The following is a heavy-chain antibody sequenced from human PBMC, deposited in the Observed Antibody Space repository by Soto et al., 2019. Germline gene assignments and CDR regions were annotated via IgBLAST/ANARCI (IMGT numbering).Heavy chain of an antibody. D-gene: IGHD4-17*01. CDR1: GFTFSSYG. CDR3: ASATTPTEY. V-gene: IGHV3-23*01. CDR2: ISASGNSA. Sequence: ELELLESGGGLVQPGGSLRLSCAASGFTFSSYGMVWVRQTPAKGLEWVATISASGNSADYLDSVKGRFTIARDNSRNILFLQLNSLRADDTAGYYCASATTPTEYWGQGTQVTVSS. J-gene: IGHJ4*02.